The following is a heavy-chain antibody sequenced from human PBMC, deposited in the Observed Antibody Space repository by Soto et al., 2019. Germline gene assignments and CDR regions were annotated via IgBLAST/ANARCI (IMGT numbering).Heavy chain of an antibody. J-gene: IGHJ5*02. D-gene: IGHD2-15*01. CDR1: GGSISSGGYS. V-gene: IGHV4-30-2*01. Sequence: SETLSLTCAVSGGSISSGGYSWSWIRQPPGKGLEWIGYIYHSGSTYYNPSLKSRVTISVDRSKNQFSLKLSSVTAADTAVYYCARGMDGYCSGGSCYSSWFDPWGQGTLVTVSS. CDR2: IYHSGST. CDR3: ARGMDGYCSGGSCYSSWFDP.